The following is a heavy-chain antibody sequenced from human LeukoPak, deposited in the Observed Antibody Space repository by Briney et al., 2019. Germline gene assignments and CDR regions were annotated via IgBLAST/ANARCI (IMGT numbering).Heavy chain of an antibody. CDR2: IYYSGST. V-gene: IGHV4-59*08. Sequence: SETLSLTCTVSGGSISTYYWSWIRQPPGKGLEWIGYIYYSGSTHYNLSLKSRVTISVDTSKNQFSLKLSSVTAADTAVYYCAGRVSGSLYYFDYWGQGTLVTVSS. CDR3: AGRVSGSLYYFDY. D-gene: IGHD3-10*01. CDR1: GGSISTYY. J-gene: IGHJ4*02.